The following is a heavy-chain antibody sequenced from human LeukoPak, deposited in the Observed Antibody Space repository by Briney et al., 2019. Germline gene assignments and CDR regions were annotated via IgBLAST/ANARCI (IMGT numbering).Heavy chain of an antibody. J-gene: IGHJ4*02. D-gene: IGHD5-18*01. CDR3: ARSLVDTAMVDY. Sequence: PSETLSLTCTVSGGSISSYYWSWIRQPPGKGLEWIGYIYYSGSTNYNPSLKSRVTMSVDTSKNQFSLKLSSVTAADTAVYYCARSLVDTAMVDYWGQGTLVTVSS. CDR2: IYYSGST. CDR1: GGSISSYY. V-gene: IGHV4-59*08.